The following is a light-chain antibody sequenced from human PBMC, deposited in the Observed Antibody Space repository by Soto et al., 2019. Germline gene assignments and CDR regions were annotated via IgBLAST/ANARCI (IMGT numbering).Light chain of an antibody. CDR2: DAS. J-gene: IGKJ4*01. CDR3: QQYGRPRLT. Sequence: EIVLTQSPGTLSLSPGERVTLSCRAGQSVTSSFLAWYQQKPGQAPRLLIYDASSRATGIPDRFSGSGSGTDCSISIRKLYLEESVVNYCQQYGRPRLTIGGMTKEEI. V-gene: IGKV3-20*01. CDR1: QSVTSSF.